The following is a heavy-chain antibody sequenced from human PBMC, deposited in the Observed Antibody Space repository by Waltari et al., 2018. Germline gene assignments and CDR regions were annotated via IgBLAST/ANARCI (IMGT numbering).Heavy chain of an antibody. D-gene: IGHD3-10*01. V-gene: IGHV3-33*01. J-gene: IGHJ6*02. CDR1: GFPFSSYA. CDR2: ILYDGTKT. Sequence: QMQLVESGGGVVQPGSSLRLSCATSGFPFSSYAMHWVRQAPGKGLEWVAVILYDGTKTYHADSVRGRFSISRDNFQSILYLQMDSLRAEDTAVYYCARVHGRVHYYGMDIWGQGTTVIVSS. CDR3: ARVHGRVHYYGMDI.